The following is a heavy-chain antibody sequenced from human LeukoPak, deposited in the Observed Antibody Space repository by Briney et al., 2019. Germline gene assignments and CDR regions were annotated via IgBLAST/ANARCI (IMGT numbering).Heavy chain of an antibody. V-gene: IGHV3-33*01. CDR1: GFTFSSYG. Sequence: GGSLRLSCAASGFTFSSYGMHWVRQAPGKGLEWVAVIWYDGSNKYYADSVKGRFTISRDNSKNTLYLQMNSLRAEDTAVYYCARDSSSGYYSDYWGQGTLVTVSS. D-gene: IGHD3-22*01. J-gene: IGHJ4*02. CDR3: ARDSSSGYYSDY. CDR2: IWYDGSNK.